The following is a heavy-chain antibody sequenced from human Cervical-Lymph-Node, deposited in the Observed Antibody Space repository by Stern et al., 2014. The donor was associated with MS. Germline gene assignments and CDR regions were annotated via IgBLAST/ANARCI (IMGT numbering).Heavy chain of an antibody. D-gene: IGHD3-10*01. CDR2: IIPMFGTA. CDR1: GGTFSIYA. Sequence: VQLVESGAEVKKTGSSGKVSCTDSGGTFSIYAVSWVRQAPGQGLEWMGGIIPMFGTANYPQKMQAIVTITAYESTSTAHMELSNLRSEDTAVYFCLRSNYDGGNWFYHYAMDVGGQGTTVIVSS. CDR3: LRSNYDGGNWFYHYAMDV. V-gene: IGHV1-69*01. J-gene: IGHJ6*02.